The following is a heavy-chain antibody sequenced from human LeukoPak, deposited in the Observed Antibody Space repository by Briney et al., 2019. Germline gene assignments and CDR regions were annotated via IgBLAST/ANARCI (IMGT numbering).Heavy chain of an antibody. CDR3: ARALGGLEWLLRGHVWFDP. Sequence: ASVKVSCKASGYTFTSYDINWVRQATGQGLEWMGWMNPNSGNTGYAQKFQGRVTMTRNTSISTAYMELSSLRSEDTAVYYCARALGGLEWLLRGHVWFDPWGQGTLVTVSS. CDR1: GYTFTSYD. CDR2: MNPNSGNT. D-gene: IGHD3-3*01. J-gene: IGHJ5*02. V-gene: IGHV1-8*01.